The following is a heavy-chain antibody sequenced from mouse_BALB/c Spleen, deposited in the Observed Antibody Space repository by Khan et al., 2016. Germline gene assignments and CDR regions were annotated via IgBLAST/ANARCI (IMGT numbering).Heavy chain of an antibody. J-gene: IGHJ2*01. CDR3: ARSLLRVRTDY. CDR2: IYPGGDYI. D-gene: IGHD1-2*01. CDR1: GYTFTNYW. V-gene: IGHV1-63*02. Sequence: QVQLKQSGAELVRPGTSVKISCKASGYTFTNYWLGWVKQRPGHGLEWIGDIYPGGDYINYNEKFKGKATLTADTSSSTAAMQLSSLTAEDSAVYFCARSLLRVRTDYWGQGTTLTVSS.